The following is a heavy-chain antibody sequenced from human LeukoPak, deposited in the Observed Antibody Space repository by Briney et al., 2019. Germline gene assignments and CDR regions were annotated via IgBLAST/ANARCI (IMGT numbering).Heavy chain of an antibody. CDR1: GYSFTNNW. J-gene: IGHJ4*02. CDR2: IYPGDSDT. Sequence: GESLKISCKGSGYSFTNNWIVWVRQMPGKGLEWMGIIYPGDSDTRYSPSFQGQITISADKSINTAYLQWSSLQASHTAMSYCARDYYGSGSFYTFFDFWGQGTLVTVSS. CDR3: ARDYYGSGSFYTFFDF. D-gene: IGHD3-10*01. V-gene: IGHV5-51*01.